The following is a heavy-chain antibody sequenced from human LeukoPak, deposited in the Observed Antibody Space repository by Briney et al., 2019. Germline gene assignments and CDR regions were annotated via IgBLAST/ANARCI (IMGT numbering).Heavy chain of an antibody. CDR1: GYSFTSYW. J-gene: IGHJ3*02. D-gene: IGHD2-2*01. CDR2: IYPGDSDT. Sequence: GESLKISCKGSGYSFTSYWIGWVRQMPGKGLEWMGIIYPGDSDTRYSPSFQGQVTISADKSISTAYLQWSSLKASDTAMYYCASVLTGIDCSSTSCQDAFDIWGQGTMVTVSS. V-gene: IGHV5-51*01. CDR3: ASVLTGIDCSSTSCQDAFDI.